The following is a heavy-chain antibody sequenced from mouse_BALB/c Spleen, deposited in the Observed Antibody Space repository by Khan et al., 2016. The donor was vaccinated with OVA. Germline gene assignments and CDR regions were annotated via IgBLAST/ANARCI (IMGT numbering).Heavy chain of an antibody. Sequence: DLVKPGASVKLSCKASGYTFTSYWINWIKQRPGQGLEWIGHISPGSGSPYYNKMFPVKSTLTVDTSSTTAYIQLSSLSSEDSTVYFLARSNYYVSGLYAMDYWGQGTSVTVSS. CDR1: GYTFTSYW. D-gene: IGHD1-1*01. CDR2: ISPGSGSP. V-gene: IGHV1S41*01. CDR3: ARSNYYVSGLYAMDY. J-gene: IGHJ4*01.